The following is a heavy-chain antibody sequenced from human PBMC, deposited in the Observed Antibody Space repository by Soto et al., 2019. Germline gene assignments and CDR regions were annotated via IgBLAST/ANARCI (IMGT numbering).Heavy chain of an antibody. D-gene: IGHD3-22*01. Sequence: QITLKESGTTLVKPTQTLTLTCTFSGFSLSTSGVGVGWIRQPPGKALEWLALIYWDDDKRYSPSLKSRLTITKDTSKNQVVLTMTHMDPVDTATYYCAHSLIGYYYDSSGSNWFDPWGQGTLVTVSS. CDR3: AHSLIGYYYDSSGSNWFDP. V-gene: IGHV2-5*02. CDR1: GFSLSTSGVG. CDR2: IYWDDDK. J-gene: IGHJ5*02.